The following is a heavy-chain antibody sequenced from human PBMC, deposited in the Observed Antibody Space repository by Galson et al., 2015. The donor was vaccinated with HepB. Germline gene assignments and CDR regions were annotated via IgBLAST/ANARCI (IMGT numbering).Heavy chain of an antibody. CDR3: ARDKGGATIFGVVTPDYYGMDV. CDR1: GGTFSSYA. J-gene: IGHJ6*02. V-gene: IGHV1-69*13. Sequence: SVKVSCKASGGTFSSYAISWVRQAPGQGLEWMGGIIPIFGTANYAQKFQGRVTITADESTSTAYMELSSLRSEDTAVYYCARDKGGATIFGVVTPDYYGMDVWGQGTTVTVSS. D-gene: IGHD3-3*01. CDR2: IIPIFGTA.